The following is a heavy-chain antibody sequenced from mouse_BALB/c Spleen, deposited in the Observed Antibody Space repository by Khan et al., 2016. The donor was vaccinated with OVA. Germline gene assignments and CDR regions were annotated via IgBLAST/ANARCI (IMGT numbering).Heavy chain of an antibody. J-gene: IGHJ3*01. CDR2: IDPANGNT. D-gene: IGHD2-1*01. CDR1: GFNIKDTY. Sequence: VQLQQSGAELVKPGASVKFSCTASGFNIKDTYMHWVNQRPEQGLEWIGRIDPANGNTKYDPKFQGKATITADTSSNTPYLQLSSLTSEDTAVYYGTSGESYYAAFAYWGQGTLVTVSA. CDR3: TSGESYYAAFAY. V-gene: IGHV14-3*02.